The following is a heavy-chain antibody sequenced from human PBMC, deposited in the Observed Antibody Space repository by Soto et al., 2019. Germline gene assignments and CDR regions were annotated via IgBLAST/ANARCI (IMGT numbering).Heavy chain of an antibody. D-gene: IGHD3-16*02. J-gene: IGHJ4*02. V-gene: IGHV4-39*01. CDR2: IYYSGST. CDR1: GASISRTNYY. Sequence: SETLSLTCAVSGASISRTNYYWGWIRQPPGKGLEWIGSIYYSGSTYYNPSLKSRVTMSIDTSKNQVSLQLTSVTAADTALYYCASPTGRYEHRFYYRRLGTLVTVPQ. CDR3: ASPTGRYEHRFYY.